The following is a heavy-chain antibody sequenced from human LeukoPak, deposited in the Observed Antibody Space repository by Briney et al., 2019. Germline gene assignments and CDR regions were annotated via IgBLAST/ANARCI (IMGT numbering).Heavy chain of an antibody. CDR1: GGSISSYF. V-gene: IGHV4-4*09. CDR2: IYTSGST. D-gene: IGHD2-21*01. J-gene: IGHJ4*02. CDR3: ARLGESYFDY. Sequence: SETLSLTCTVSGGSISSYFWSWIRQPPGKGLEWIGYIYTSGSTNYNPSLKSRVTISVDTSKNQFSLKLSSVTAADTAVYYCARLGESYFDYWGQGTLVTVSS.